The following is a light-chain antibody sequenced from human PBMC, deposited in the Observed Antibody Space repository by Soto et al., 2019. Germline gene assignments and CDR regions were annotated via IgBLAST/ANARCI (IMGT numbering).Light chain of an antibody. V-gene: IGKV3-20*01. Sequence: EIVLTQSPGTLSLSPGERAILTCRASQSVTSSFLAWYQQRPGQAPRLLIYGASTRASGIPDRFSGIGSGTDFTLTISRLAPEDFAMYYCHQYGSSPLTFGPGT. J-gene: IGKJ3*01. CDR1: QSVTSSF. CDR3: HQYGSSPLT. CDR2: GAS.